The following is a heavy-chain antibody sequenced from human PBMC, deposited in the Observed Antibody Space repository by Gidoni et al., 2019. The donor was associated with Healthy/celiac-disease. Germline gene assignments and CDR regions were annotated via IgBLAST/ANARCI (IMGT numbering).Heavy chain of an antibody. Sequence: EVQLVESGGGLVQPGGSLRLSCAASGFTFSSYWMHWVRQAPGKGLVWVSRINSDGSSTSYADSVKGRFTISRDNAKNTLYLQMNSLRAEDTAVYYCASLGLITFGGVIANDYWGQGTLVTVSS. D-gene: IGHD3-16*02. V-gene: IGHV3-74*01. CDR3: ASLGLITFGGVIANDY. CDR1: GFTFSSYW. CDR2: INSDGSST. J-gene: IGHJ4*02.